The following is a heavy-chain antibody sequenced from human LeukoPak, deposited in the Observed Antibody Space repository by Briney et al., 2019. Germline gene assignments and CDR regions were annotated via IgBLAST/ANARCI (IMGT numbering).Heavy chain of an antibody. CDR1: GFTLSSYA. Sequence: PGASLRLSCAASGFTLSSYAMSWVRQAPGKGLEWVSAISGSGGSTYYADSVKGRFTISRDNSKNTLYLQMNSLRAEDTAVYYCAKGVVAGREGYYFDYWGQGTLVTVSS. V-gene: IGHV3-23*01. J-gene: IGHJ4*02. CDR2: ISGSGGST. D-gene: IGHD2-15*01. CDR3: AKGVVAGREGYYFDY.